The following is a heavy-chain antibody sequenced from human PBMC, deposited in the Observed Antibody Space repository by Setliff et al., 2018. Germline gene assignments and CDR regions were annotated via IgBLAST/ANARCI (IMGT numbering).Heavy chain of an antibody. J-gene: IGHJ6*02. CDR2: ISPYTGNV. Sequence: ASVKVSCKASGYTFTDSGINWVRQAPGQGLEWMGWISPYTGNVYSAQRFQGRVTLTTDTATNTAYMEVRSLTSDDTAIYYCARSVGGAPNYYGLDVWGQGTAVTVSS. V-gene: IGHV1-18*01. D-gene: IGHD1-26*01. CDR1: GYTFTDSG. CDR3: ARSVGGAPNYYGLDV.